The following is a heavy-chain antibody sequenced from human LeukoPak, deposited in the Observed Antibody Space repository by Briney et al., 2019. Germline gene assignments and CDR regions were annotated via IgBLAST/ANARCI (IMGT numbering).Heavy chain of an antibody. J-gene: IGHJ4*02. V-gene: IGHV3-48*03. CDR1: RFTFSNYE. D-gene: IGHD6-13*01. CDR2: ISSSGNTI. Sequence: VGSLRLSCAASRFTFSNYEMHWVRQAPGKGLEWLSYISSSGNTIYYADSVKGRFTISRDNSKNSLYLQMNSLRAEDTAVYYCATCPPSSWCYFDFWGQGALVTVFS. CDR3: ATCPPSSWCYFDF.